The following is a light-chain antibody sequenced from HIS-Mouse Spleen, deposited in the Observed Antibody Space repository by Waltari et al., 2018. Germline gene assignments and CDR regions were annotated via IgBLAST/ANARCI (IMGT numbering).Light chain of an antibody. CDR1: SSHIGSNY. Sequence: QSVLPQPPSASGTPGQRVTSSCSGSSSHIGSNYVYWYQQPPGTAPKLLISRNNQRPYGVPDRFSGSRSGASASLDISGLRSEEEADYYCAARDDSLSGPVFGGGTKLTVL. CDR3: AARDDSLSGPV. CDR2: RNN. J-gene: IGLJ3*02. V-gene: IGLV1-47*01.